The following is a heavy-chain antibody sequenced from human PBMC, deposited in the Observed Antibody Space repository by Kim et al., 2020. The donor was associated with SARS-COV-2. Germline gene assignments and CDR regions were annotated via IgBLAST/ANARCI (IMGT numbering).Heavy chain of an antibody. CDR3: AIERFLVEYSRRVGGMDV. Sequence: VKGRFTISRDNSKNTLYLQINSLRGEDTAGYYCAIERFLVEYSRRVGGMDVWGQGTTVTVSS. V-gene: IGHV3-30*02. D-gene: IGHD6-6*01. J-gene: IGHJ6*02.